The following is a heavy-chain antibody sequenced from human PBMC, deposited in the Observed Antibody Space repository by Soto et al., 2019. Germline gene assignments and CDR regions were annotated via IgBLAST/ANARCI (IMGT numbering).Heavy chain of an antibody. D-gene: IGHD3-3*01. Sequence: SVKVSCKASRGTFSSYAISWVRQAPGQGLEWMGGIIPIFGTANYAQKFQGRVTITADESTSTAYMELSSLRSEDTAVYYCARDGDLTIFGRDDAFDISGQGTMVTVSS. CDR2: IIPIFGTA. CDR3: ARDGDLTIFGRDDAFDI. CDR1: RGTFSSYA. V-gene: IGHV1-69*13. J-gene: IGHJ3*02.